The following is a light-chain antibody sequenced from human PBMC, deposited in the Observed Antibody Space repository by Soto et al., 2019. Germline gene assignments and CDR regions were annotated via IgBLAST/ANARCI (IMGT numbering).Light chain of an antibody. Sequence: QSALTQPRSVSGSPGQSVTISCSGTSSDVGGYNYVAWYQQHPGKAPKLMIYDVSKRPSGVPDRFSGSKSGNTASLTISGLQAEDEADYYCSSYAGSATWVFGGGTQLTVL. CDR2: DVS. CDR1: SSDVGGYNY. V-gene: IGLV2-11*01. J-gene: IGLJ3*02. CDR3: SSYAGSATWV.